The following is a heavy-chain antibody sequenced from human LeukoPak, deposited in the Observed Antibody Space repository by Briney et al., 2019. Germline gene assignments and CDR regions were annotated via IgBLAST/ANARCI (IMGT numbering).Heavy chain of an antibody. CDR3: AKAGVRYFDSSGLYAFDF. J-gene: IGHJ3*01. D-gene: IGHD3-22*01. CDR2: IYYGGST. V-gene: IGHV4-39*01. Sequence: SETLSLTCAVSGGSISSTSYYWAWIRQPPGKGLEWIGTIYYGGSTYHNPSLKSRVTMSVDTSRNQFSLKLSSVDAADTAVYYCAKAGVRYFDSSGLYAFDFWGQGITVTVSS. CDR1: GGSISSTSYY.